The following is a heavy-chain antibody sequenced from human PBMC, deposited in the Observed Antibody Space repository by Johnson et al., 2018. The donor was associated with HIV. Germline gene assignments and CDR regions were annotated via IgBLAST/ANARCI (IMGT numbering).Heavy chain of an antibody. J-gene: IGHJ3*02. Sequence: VQLVESGGGLVKPGGSLRLSCAASGFTFSNAWMSWVRQAPGKGLEWVANIKQDGSEKSYVDSVKGRFTIYRDNAKNSLYLQMNSLRAEDTAVYYCARAHYGSGSLDIWGQGTMVTVSS. CDR1: GFTFSNAW. D-gene: IGHD3-10*01. V-gene: IGHV3-7*01. CDR3: ARAHYGSGSLDI. CDR2: IKQDGSEK.